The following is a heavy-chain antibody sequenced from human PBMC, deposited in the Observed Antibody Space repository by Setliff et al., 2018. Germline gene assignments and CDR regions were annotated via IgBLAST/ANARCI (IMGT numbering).Heavy chain of an antibody. CDR1: GFTVSPND. Sequence: PGGSLRLSCAASGFTVSPNDMSWVRQAPGKGLEWLASINPHGSEKYYADSVKGRFTISRDNAKNSLSLQMNNLRTEDTAVYYCFGAGTCSYWGQGTLVTVSS. J-gene: IGHJ4*02. V-gene: IGHV3-7*01. D-gene: IGHD3-10*01. CDR2: INPHGSEK. CDR3: FGAGTCSY.